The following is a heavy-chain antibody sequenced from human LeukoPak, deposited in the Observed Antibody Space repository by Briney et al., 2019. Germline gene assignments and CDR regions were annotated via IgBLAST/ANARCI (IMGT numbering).Heavy chain of an antibody. Sequence: GESLKISCKGSGYSFTSYWIGWVRQMPGKGLEWMWIIYPGDSDTRYSPSFQGQVTISADKSISTAYLQWSSLKASGTAMYYCARHGLSDDYVWGSYRSQPDYWGQGTLVTVSS. V-gene: IGHV5-51*01. CDR1: GYSFTSYW. D-gene: IGHD3-16*02. CDR2: IYPGDSDT. CDR3: ARHGLSDDYVWGSYRSQPDY. J-gene: IGHJ4*02.